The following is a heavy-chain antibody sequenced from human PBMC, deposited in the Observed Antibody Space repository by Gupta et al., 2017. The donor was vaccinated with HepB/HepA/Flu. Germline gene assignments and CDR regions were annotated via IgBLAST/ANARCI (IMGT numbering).Heavy chain of an antibody. CDR1: GGSCSGYD. J-gene: IGHJ5*02. D-gene: IGHD6-6*01. Sequence: GQLQQWVAGLSKPSETLSLTCAVSGGSCSGYDWSWLRQPPGKGLEWIGEINHSGSTNYNPYHKSRVTISVDTSKNQFSLKLSYVTAADTAVYYCARGDSSSWFYEENWFDPWGQGTLVTVSS. CDR3: ARGDSSSWFYEENWFDP. V-gene: IGHV4-34*01. CDR2: INHSGST.